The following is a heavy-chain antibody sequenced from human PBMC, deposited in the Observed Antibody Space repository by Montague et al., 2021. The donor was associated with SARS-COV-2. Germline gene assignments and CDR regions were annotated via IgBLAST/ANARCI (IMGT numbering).Heavy chain of an antibody. Sequence: CAISGDSVSSNSAAWNWIRQSPSRGLEWLGRTYYRSKWYNDYALSVQSRITINPDTSKNQFSLKLSSVTAADTAVYYCARVHIVVVTAMRYFDLWGRGTLVTVSS. CDR2: TYYRSKWYN. D-gene: IGHD2-21*02. J-gene: IGHJ2*01. CDR3: ARVHIVVVTAMRYFDL. CDR1: GDSVSSNSAA. V-gene: IGHV6-1*01.